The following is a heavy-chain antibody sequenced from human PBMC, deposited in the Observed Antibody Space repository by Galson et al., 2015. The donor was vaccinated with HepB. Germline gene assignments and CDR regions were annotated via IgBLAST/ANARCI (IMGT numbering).Heavy chain of an antibody. CDR1: GFTFSNYA. V-gene: IGHV3-23*01. Sequence: SLRLSCAASGFTFSNYAMTWVRQAPGKGLEWVSAITGAGGATYYADSVKGRFTISRDNSKNSLYLQMNSLRAEDTAVYYCAKEGCTTTSCTDNWFHPWGQGTLVTVSS. J-gene: IGHJ5*02. CDR3: AKEGCTTTSCTDNWFHP. D-gene: IGHD2-2*01. CDR2: ITGAGGAT.